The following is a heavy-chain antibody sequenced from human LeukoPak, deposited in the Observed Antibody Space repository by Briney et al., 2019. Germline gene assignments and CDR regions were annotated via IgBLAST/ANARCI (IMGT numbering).Heavy chain of an antibody. Sequence: GGSLRLSCAASGFTFSTYSMNWVRQAPGKALQWVSSISSSTIYIYYADSVKGRVTISRDNAKNSLYLQMNSVRAEHMAVYYCARGYYDTLTGPDYWGEGTLVTVSS. V-gene: IGHV3-21*01. CDR3: ARGYYDTLTGPDY. D-gene: IGHD3-9*01. J-gene: IGHJ4*02. CDR2: ISSSTIYI. CDR1: GFTFSTYS.